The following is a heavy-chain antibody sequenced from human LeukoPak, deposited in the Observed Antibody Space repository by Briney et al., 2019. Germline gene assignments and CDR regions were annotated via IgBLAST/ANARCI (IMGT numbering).Heavy chain of an antibody. CDR1: GFTFSSYA. J-gene: IGHJ4*02. V-gene: IGHV3-23*01. CDR3: ARDREASFVEWLSDY. CDR2: ISGSGGST. Sequence: PGGSLRLSCAASGFTFSSYAMSWVRQAPGKGLEWVSAISGSGGSTYYADSVKGRFTISRDNSKNTLYLQMNSLRAEDTAVYYCARDREASFVEWLSDYWGQGTLVTVSS. D-gene: IGHD3-3*01.